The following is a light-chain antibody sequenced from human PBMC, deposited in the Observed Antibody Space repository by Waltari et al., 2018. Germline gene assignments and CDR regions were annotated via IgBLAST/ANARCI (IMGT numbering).Light chain of an antibody. J-gene: IGKJ4*01. CDR3: QQNNSAPST. CDR1: KSIKRC. Sequence: QIPQSPSSLPPSFGDRAPTTCRASKSIKRCLPWYQQKPGKAPKLLIYTASTLESGVPSRFSGGGSGTDYSLSITSLQPEDFATYYCQQNNSAPSTFGGGTTVEIK. V-gene: IGKV1-39*01. CDR2: TAS.